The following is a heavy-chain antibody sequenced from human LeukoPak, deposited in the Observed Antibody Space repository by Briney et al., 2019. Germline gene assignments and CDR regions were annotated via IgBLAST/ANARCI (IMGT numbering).Heavy chain of an antibody. CDR2: IYHSGNT. V-gene: IGHV4-38-2*01. CDR1: DYYINNGYY. D-gene: IGHD3-3*01. CDR3: AGQITIFGVVTLTGAFDI. J-gene: IGHJ3*02. Sequence: SETLSLTCRVSDYYINNGYYWGWIRQPPGKGLEWIGSIYHSGNTYYNPSLKSRVTISVDTSKNQFSLKLSSVTAADTAVYYCAGQITIFGVVTLTGAFDIWGQGTMVTVSS.